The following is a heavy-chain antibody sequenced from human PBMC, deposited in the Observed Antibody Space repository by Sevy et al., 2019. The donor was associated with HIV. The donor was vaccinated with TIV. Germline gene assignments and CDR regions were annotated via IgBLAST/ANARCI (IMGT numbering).Heavy chain of an antibody. J-gene: IGHJ4*02. Sequence: GGSLRLSCAASGFSFSGYAIHWVRQAPGKGLEWVAVISFDGSNKYYADSVKGRFTISRDNSKNTLFLQMNSLRAEDMAVYYCAKEGAYSYTAYFDYWGQGTVVTVSS. CDR3: AKEGAYSYTAYFDY. CDR2: ISFDGSNK. CDR1: GFSFSGYA. V-gene: IGHV3-30*18. D-gene: IGHD3-16*01.